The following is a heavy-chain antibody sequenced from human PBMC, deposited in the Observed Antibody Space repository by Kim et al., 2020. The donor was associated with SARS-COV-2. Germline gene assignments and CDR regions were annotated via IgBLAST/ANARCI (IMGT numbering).Heavy chain of an antibody. J-gene: IGHJ6*02. CDR3: ARGRGGSNRRNVDV. CDR1: GGSISSSSYY. V-gene: IGHV4-39*01. CDR2: IYYSGST. Sequence: SETLSLTCTVSGGSISSSSYYWGWIRQPPGKGLEWIGSIYYSGSTYYNPSLKSRVTISVDTSKNQFSLKLSSVTAADTAVYYCARGRGGSNRRNVDVWGPGATVTVSS. D-gene: IGHD2-15*01.